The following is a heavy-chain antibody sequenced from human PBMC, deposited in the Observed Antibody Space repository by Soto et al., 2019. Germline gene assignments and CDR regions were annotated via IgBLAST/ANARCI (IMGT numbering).Heavy chain of an antibody. CDR1: GGSISSGGYY. CDR3: ARDSRRSQGSGSYLGLDY. CDR2: IYYSGST. Sequence: QVQLQESGPGLVKPSQTLSLTCTVSGGSISSGGYYWSWIRQHPGKGLEWIGYIYYSGSTYYNPSLKSRVTISVDTAKNQFSLKLSSVTAADTAVYYCARDSRRSQGSGSYLGLDYWGQGTLVTVSS. D-gene: IGHD3-10*01. V-gene: IGHV4-31*03. J-gene: IGHJ4*02.